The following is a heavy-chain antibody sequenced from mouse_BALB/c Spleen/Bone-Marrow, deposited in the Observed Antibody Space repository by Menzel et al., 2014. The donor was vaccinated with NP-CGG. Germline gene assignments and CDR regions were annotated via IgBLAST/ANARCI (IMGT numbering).Heavy chain of an antibody. V-gene: IGHV1S135*01. D-gene: IGHD1-1*01. CDR1: DYAFTTYN. CDR3: AREGVGHYAMDY. CDR2: IDPYNGGP. J-gene: IGHJ4*01. Sequence: VQLQQSGPELVKPGASVKVSCKASDYAFTTYNMYWVKQSHGKSLEWIGYIDPYNGGPSYNQKFKGKATLTVDKSSSTAYMHLNSLTPEDSAVYYCAREGVGHYAMDYWGQGTSVTVSS.